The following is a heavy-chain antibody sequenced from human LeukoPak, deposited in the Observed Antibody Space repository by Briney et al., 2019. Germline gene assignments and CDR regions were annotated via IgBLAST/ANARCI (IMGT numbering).Heavy chain of an antibody. CDR1: AGSLSSGSDY. J-gene: IGHJ4*02. CDR3: ARSGYSNFDY. V-gene: IGHV4-61*02. CDR2: TYASGST. Sequence: SETLSLTCTVSAGSLSSGSDYWSWIRQSAGKGLEWIGRTYASGSTNYNPSRKSRVTISVDTSKNQFSMKLSSVTAADTAVYYCARSGYSNFDYWGQGTLVTVSS. D-gene: IGHD3-3*01.